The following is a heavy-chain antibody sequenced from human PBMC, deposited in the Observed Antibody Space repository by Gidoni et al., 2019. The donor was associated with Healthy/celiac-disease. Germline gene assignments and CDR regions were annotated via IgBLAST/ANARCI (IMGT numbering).Heavy chain of an antibody. Sequence: QVQLVQSGAEVKKPAASVKVSCKASGYPFTGYYMHWVRQAPGQGLEWMGWINTNSGGTNYAQKFQGRVTMTRDTSISTAYMELSRLRSDDTAVYYCARTGYRAGEDWYFDLWGRGTLVTVSS. J-gene: IGHJ2*01. CDR3: ARTGYRAGEDWYFDL. CDR1: GYPFTGYY. D-gene: IGHD3-9*01. V-gene: IGHV1-2*02. CDR2: INTNSGGT.